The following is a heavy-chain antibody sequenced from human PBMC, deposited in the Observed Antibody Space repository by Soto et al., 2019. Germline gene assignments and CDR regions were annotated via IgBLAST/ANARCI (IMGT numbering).Heavy chain of an antibody. CDR2: ISSSSSYI. CDR1: GFTFSSYS. V-gene: IGHV3-21*01. Sequence: AGGSLRLSCAASGFTFSSYSMNWVRQAPGKGLEWVSSISSSSSYIYYADSVKGRFTISRDNAKNSLYLQMNSLRAEDTAVYYCARGEYSSSSGLPALYYYYGMDVWGQGTTVTVSS. D-gene: IGHD6-6*01. J-gene: IGHJ6*02. CDR3: ARGEYSSSSGLPALYYYYGMDV.